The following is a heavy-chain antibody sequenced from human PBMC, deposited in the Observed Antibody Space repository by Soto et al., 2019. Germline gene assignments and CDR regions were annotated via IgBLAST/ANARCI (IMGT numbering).Heavy chain of an antibody. CDR3: AKGVSIADAVDS. CDR2: ISWNSGSI. CDR1: GFTFDDYA. J-gene: IGHJ3*02. V-gene: IGHV3-9*01. Sequence: EVQLVESGGGLVQPGRSLRLSCAASGFTFDDYAMHWVRQAPGKGLEWVSGISWNSGSIGYADSVKGRFTISRDNAKNSLYLQMNSLRAEDTALDYCAKGVSIADAVDSWGQGTMVTVSS.